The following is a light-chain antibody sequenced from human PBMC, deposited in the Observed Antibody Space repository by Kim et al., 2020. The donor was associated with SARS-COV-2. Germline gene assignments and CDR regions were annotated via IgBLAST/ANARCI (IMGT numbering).Light chain of an antibody. V-gene: IGKV1-33*01. CDR1: QDIGKY. Sequence: DMEMTQSPSSLSASLGDRVTITCQASQDIGKYLNWYQQKPGRAPKLLIFDASTLETGVPSRFSGSGSGTRFTFTISSLQPEDIATYYCQQYDNLFGQGTKVDIK. CDR2: DAS. CDR3: QQYDNL. J-gene: IGKJ2*01.